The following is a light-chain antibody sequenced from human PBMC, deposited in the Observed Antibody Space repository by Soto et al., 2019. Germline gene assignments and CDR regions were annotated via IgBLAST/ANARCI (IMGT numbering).Light chain of an antibody. V-gene: IGKV4-1*01. J-gene: IGKJ1*01. CDR2: WAS. CDR1: QSVLHSSTNKNY. Sequence: DIVMTQSPDSLAVSLGEMATINCKSSQSVLHSSTNKNYLAWYQQKPGQSPNLLIYWASAREYGVPDRFSGSGSGTDFTLTISSLQAEDVAVYYCQQYYSIPWTFGQGTKVEIK. CDR3: QQYYSIPWT.